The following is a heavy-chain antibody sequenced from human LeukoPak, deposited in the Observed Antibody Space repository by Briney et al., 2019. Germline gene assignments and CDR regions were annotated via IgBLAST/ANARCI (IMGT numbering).Heavy chain of an antibody. Sequence: ASVKVSCKASGYAFTGYYMHWVRQAPGQGLEWMGWINPNSGGTNYAQKFQGWVTMTRDTSISTAYMELSRLRSDDTAVYYCARSRGIRGVLRYFDWSLSNPETDAFDIWGQGTMVTVSS. CDR3: ARSRGIRGVLRYFDWSLSNPETDAFDI. D-gene: IGHD3-9*01. J-gene: IGHJ3*02. CDR2: INPNSGGT. CDR1: GYAFTGYY. V-gene: IGHV1-2*04.